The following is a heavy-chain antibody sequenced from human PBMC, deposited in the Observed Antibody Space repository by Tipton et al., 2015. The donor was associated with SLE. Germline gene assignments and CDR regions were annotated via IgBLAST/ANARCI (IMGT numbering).Heavy chain of an antibody. Sequence: TLSLTCTVSGASISGYYWSWIRQPPGKGLEWIGYIYYSGNTNYNPSLKSRVTMSIDTSMTQVSLKLSSVTAADTAMYYCARDLYDFWSGYTPSGAMDVWGKGTTVTVSS. CDR2: IYYSGNT. CDR1: GASISGYY. D-gene: IGHD3-3*01. V-gene: IGHV4-59*12. J-gene: IGHJ6*03. CDR3: ARDLYDFWSGYTPSGAMDV.